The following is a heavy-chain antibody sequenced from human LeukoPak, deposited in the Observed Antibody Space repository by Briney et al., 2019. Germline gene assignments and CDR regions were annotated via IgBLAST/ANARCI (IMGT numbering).Heavy chain of an antibody. CDR1: GFTFSSYG. V-gene: IGHV3-30*03. D-gene: IGHD3-22*01. Sequence: GGSLRLSCAASGFTFSSYGMHWVRQAPGKGLEWVAVISYDGSNKYYADSVKGRFTISRDHSKNTLYLQMNSLRAEDTAVYYCARGGGGITMITGLDYWGQGTLVTVSS. J-gene: IGHJ4*02. CDR2: ISYDGSNK. CDR3: ARGGGGITMITGLDY.